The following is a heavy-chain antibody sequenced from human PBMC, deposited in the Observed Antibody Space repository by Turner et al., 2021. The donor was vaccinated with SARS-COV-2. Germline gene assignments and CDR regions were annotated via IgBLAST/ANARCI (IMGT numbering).Heavy chain of an antibody. J-gene: IGHJ6*02. V-gene: IGHV3-66*01. CDR3: ARDLYYYGMDV. CDR1: GITVSSNY. Sequence: EVQLVASGGGLFRPGGSLRLSCAASGITVSSNYMSWVRQAPGKGLGWVSVIYSGGSTYYADSVKGRFTISRDNSKNTLYLQMNSLRAEDTAVYYCARDLYYYGMDVWGQGTTVTVSS. CDR2: IYSGGST.